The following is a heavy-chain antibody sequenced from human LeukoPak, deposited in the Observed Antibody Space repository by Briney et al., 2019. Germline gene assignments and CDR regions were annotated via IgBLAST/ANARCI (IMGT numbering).Heavy chain of an antibody. CDR3: ARRIQLWLSNWFDP. D-gene: IGHD5-18*01. Sequence: PSETLSLTCAVYGGSFSGYYWSWIRQPPGNGLEWIGEINHSGSTNYNPSLKSRVTISVDTSKNQFSLKLSSVTAADTAVYYCARRIQLWLSNWFDPWGQGTLVTVSS. V-gene: IGHV4-34*01. CDR2: INHSGST. J-gene: IGHJ5*02. CDR1: GGSFSGYY.